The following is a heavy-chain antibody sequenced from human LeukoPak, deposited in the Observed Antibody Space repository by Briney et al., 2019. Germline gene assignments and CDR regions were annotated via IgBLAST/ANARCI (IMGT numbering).Heavy chain of an antibody. CDR1: GYTFTSYD. CDR3: ARGWGGSRSRWFDP. J-gene: IGHJ5*02. D-gene: IGHD2-2*01. V-gene: IGHV1-8*01. Sequence: ASVTVSCKASGYTFTSYDINWVRQATGQGLEWMGWMNPNSGDTGYAQKLQGRVTMTTDTSTSTAYMELRSLRSDDTAVYYCARGWGGSRSRWFDPWGQGTLVTVSS. CDR2: MNPNSGDT.